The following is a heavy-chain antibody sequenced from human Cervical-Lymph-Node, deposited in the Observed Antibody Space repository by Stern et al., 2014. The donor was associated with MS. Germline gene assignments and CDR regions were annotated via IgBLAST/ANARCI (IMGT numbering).Heavy chain of an antibody. D-gene: IGHD5-18*01. CDR3: VTGRGYMSGQPDLDD. J-gene: IGHJ4*02. CDR1: GFRFRSYG. V-gene: IGHV3-30*03. Sequence: VQLVESGGGVVQPGRPLRLSCEASGFRFRSYGIHWVRQAPGKGLEWVEVISYDGSNTHYGVSVKGRFPISRDNTKNMLFLHMNSLSAEDTAVYYCVTGRGYMSGQPDLDDWGQGALVTVTS. CDR2: ISYDGSNT.